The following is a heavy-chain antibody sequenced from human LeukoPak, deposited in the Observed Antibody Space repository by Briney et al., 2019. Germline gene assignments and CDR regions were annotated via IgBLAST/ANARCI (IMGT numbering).Heavy chain of an antibody. CDR3: TTNQSTY. CDR2: IKRKTDGGTT. CDR1: GFTFSNAW. J-gene: IGHJ4*02. Sequence: KAGGSLRLSCAASGFTFSNAWVSWVRQAPGKGLEWVGRIKRKTDGGTTDYAAPVKGRFTISRDDSKNMLYLQMDSLKTEDTAVYYCTTNQSTYWGQGTLVTVSS. V-gene: IGHV3-15*01. D-gene: IGHD1-1*01.